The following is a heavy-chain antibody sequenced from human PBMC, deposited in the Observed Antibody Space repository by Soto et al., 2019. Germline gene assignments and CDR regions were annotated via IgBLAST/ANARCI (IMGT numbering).Heavy chain of an antibody. V-gene: IGHV1-3*01. D-gene: IGHD6-19*01. CDR3: ARSPPITGAGPPSRGRHYYQGVDV. Sequence: ASVKVSCKASGYTFASYATHWVRQAPGQRPEWVGWINAGTGNIKYSEKFKGRVTIKRDTSASTAYMELSSLRSEDTAVYYCARSPPITGAGPPSRGRHYYQGVDVWG. J-gene: IGHJ6*02. CDR1: GYTFASYA. CDR2: INAGTGNI.